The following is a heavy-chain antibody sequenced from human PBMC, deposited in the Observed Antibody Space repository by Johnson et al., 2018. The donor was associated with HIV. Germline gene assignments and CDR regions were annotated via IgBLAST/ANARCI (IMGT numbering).Heavy chain of an antibody. D-gene: IGHD6-6*01. Sequence: QVQLVESGGGLVQPGRSLRLSCAASGFTFSSYAMHWVRQAPGKGLEWVAVISYDGSNKYYADSVKGRFTISRDNSKNTLYLQMNSLRPEDTAVYYCAKERQLVRAFDIWGQGTMVTVSS. J-gene: IGHJ3*02. CDR2: ISYDGSNK. CDR1: GFTFSSYA. V-gene: IGHV3-30-3*01. CDR3: AKERQLVRAFDI.